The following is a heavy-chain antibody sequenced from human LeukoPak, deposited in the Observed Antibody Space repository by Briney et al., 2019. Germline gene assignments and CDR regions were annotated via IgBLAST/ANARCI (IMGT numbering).Heavy chain of an antibody. CDR2: INTNSGGT. V-gene: IGHV1-2*02. J-gene: IGHJ4*02. D-gene: IGHD1-26*01. CDR3: ARNLVGPTDVDY. CDR1: GYTFTDYY. Sequence: GASVKVSCKTSGYTFTDYYIHWVRQAPGQGLEWMGWINTNSGGTNYAQKFQGRVTMTRDTSISTAYMDLSSLTSDDTAVYYCARNLVGPTDVDYCGQATPVAVSA.